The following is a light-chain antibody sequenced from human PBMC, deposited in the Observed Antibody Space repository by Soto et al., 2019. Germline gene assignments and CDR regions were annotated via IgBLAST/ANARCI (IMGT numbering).Light chain of an antibody. V-gene: IGKV4-1*01. CDR1: QSVLYSSNNKNY. J-gene: IGKJ2*01. Sequence: DIVMTQSPDSLAVSLGERATINCRSSQSVLYSSNNKNYLAWYQQRPRQPPKLLIYWASTRESGVPDRFNGSGSGTDFTLTVTSLQAEDAAVYYCQQYYSSPYTFGQGTKLEIK. CDR2: WAS. CDR3: QQYYSSPYT.